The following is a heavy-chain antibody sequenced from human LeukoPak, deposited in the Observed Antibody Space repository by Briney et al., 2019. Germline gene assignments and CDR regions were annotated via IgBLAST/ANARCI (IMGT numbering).Heavy chain of an antibody. Sequence: GGSLRLSCAASGFTFSSYEMNWVRQAPGKGLEWVSYISSSGSTIYYADSVKGRFTISRDNAKNSLYLQMNSLRAEDTAVYYCARDMVRGVIIPEARFDYWGQGTLVTVSS. V-gene: IGHV3-48*03. CDR2: ISSSGSTI. D-gene: IGHD3-10*01. J-gene: IGHJ4*02. CDR3: ARDMVRGVIIPEARFDY. CDR1: GFTFSSYE.